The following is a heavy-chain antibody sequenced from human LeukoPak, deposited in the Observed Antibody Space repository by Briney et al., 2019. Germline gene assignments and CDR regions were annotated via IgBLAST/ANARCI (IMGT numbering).Heavy chain of an antibody. Sequence: PGESLKISCRDSGYSFTNYWIGWVRQMPGKGLEWMGIIHAADSHTKYSPSFQGQVTISVDKSISTAYLQWSGLKASDTAMYYCARWLWGSYYYFDYWGQGTLVTVSS. CDR2: IHAADSHT. CDR1: GYSFTNYW. J-gene: IGHJ4*02. CDR3: ARWLWGSYYYFDY. D-gene: IGHD3-16*01. V-gene: IGHV5-51*01.